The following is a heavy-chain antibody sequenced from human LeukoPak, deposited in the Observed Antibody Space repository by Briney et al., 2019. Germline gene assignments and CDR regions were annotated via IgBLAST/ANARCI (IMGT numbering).Heavy chain of an antibody. D-gene: IGHD6-13*01. J-gene: IGHJ4*02. CDR1: GGTFSTYA. CDR2: ISAYNGNT. Sequence: GASVKVSCKASGGTFSTYAISWVRQAPGQGLEWMGWISAYNGNTNYAQKLQGRVTMTTDTSTSTAYMELRSLRFDDTAVYYCARDLFIAAAGGGDYWGQGTLVTVSS. CDR3: ARDLFIAAAGGGDY. V-gene: IGHV1-18*01.